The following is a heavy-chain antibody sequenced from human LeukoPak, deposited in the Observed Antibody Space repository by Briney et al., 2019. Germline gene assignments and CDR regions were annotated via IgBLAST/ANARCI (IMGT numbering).Heavy chain of an antibody. CDR1: GYTFTDYY. Sequence: ASVKVSCKTSGYTFTDYYIHWVRQAPGQGLEWMGWINPNSGGTSFAQNFQGRVTMSRDTSINTAYMELTRLTSDDTAVYYCARDPSSGWYENWFDPWGQGTLVTVSS. V-gene: IGHV1-2*02. D-gene: IGHD6-19*01. J-gene: IGHJ5*02. CDR2: INPNSGGT. CDR3: ARDPSSGWYENWFDP.